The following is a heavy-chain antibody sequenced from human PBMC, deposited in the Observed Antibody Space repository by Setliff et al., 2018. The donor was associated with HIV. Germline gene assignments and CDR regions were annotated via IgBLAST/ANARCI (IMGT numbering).Heavy chain of an antibody. D-gene: IGHD3-3*01. Sequence: SETLSLTCAVYGRSLSDYYWSWIRQPPGKGLEWLGEIHSSGNTNYSPSLKGRVTISVDTPKNQYSLNSKSVTAADTAVYYCARVREGFLPYDAFELWVQGTMVTVSS. V-gene: IGHV4-34*01. CDR2: IHSSGNT. CDR3: ARVREGFLPYDAFEL. CDR1: GRSLSDYY. J-gene: IGHJ3*01.